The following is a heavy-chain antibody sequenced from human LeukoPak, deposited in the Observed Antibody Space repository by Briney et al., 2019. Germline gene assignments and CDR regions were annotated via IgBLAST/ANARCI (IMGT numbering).Heavy chain of an antibody. CDR1: GGSISSYY. J-gene: IGHJ4*02. V-gene: IGHV4-59*01. D-gene: IGHD3-10*01. CDR2: IYYSGST. Sequence: SEALSLTCTVSGGSISSYYWSWIRQPPGKGLEWIGYIYYSGSTNYNPSLKSRVTISVDTSKNQFSLKVNSVTAADTAIYYCARRGGSGRSFDYWGQGTPVTVSS. CDR3: ARRGGSGRSFDY.